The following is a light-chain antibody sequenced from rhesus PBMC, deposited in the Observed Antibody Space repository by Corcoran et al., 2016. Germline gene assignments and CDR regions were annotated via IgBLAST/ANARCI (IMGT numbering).Light chain of an antibody. J-gene: IGKJ1*01. Sequence: DVQMTQSPSSLSASVGDRVTVTCRASQGINKELSWYQQKPGKAPTLLIYAASSLQTGVSSRFSGSGFGTDYPLIITSLQPEDVATYFCLQDYTTPWTFGQGTKVEIE. V-gene: IGKV1-94*01. CDR1: QGINKE. CDR2: AAS. CDR3: LQDYTTPWT.